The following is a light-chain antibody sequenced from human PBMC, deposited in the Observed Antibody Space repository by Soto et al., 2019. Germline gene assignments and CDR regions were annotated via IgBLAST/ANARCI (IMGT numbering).Light chain of an antibody. CDR2: AAS. J-gene: IGKJ2*01. Sequence: DIPMTQSPSSLSASVGDRVTITCRASQTISSYLNWYQQRPGKPPKFLIYAASNLQSGVPSRFSGSGSGTEFTLTISSLQPEDFATYYCQQSFSTPHYTFGQGTKLEIK. CDR1: QTISSY. V-gene: IGKV1-39*01. CDR3: QQSFSTPHYT.